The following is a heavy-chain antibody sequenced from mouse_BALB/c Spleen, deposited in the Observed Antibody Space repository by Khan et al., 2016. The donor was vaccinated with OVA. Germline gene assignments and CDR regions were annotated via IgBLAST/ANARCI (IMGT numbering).Heavy chain of an antibody. D-gene: IGHD4-1*01. V-gene: IGHV1-5*01. CDR1: GYTFTSYW. CDR3: TRRNWDVAWFAY. Sequence: VHVKQSGTVLARPGASVKMSCKASGYTFTSYWIHWIKQRPGQGLEWIGDIYPGNTDTNYNQKFKGKAKLNAVTSTSTAYMELSSLTNEDSAVYYCTRRNWDVAWFAYWGQGTLVTVSA. CDR2: IYPGNTDT. J-gene: IGHJ3*01.